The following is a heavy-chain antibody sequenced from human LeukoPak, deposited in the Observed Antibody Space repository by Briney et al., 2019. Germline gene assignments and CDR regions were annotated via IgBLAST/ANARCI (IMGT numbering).Heavy chain of an antibody. D-gene: IGHD6-13*01. Sequence: ASVKVSFKASGYTFTNYYIHWVRQAPGQGLEWMGIINPTGGSASYAQKFQGRVSMTSDTSTSTLYLELSSLRSEDTAVYYCARDRSGSRWRWFDPWGQGTLVTVSP. CDR3: ARDRSGSRWRWFDP. CDR1: GYTFTNYY. J-gene: IGHJ5*02. CDR2: INPTGGSA. V-gene: IGHV1-46*01.